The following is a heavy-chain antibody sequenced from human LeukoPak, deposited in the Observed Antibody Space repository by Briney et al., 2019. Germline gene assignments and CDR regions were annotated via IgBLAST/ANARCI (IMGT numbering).Heavy chain of an antibody. Sequence: GGSLRLSCAASGFTFSSYSMNWVRQAQGKGLEGVSSISSSSSYIYYADSVKGGFTISRDNAKNSLYLLMNSLRAEDTAVYFCARELGYYDSSASAAFDIWGQGTMVTVSS. CDR3: ARELGYYDSSASAAFDI. D-gene: IGHD3-22*01. J-gene: IGHJ3*02. CDR2: ISSSSSYI. V-gene: IGHV3-21*01. CDR1: GFTFSSYS.